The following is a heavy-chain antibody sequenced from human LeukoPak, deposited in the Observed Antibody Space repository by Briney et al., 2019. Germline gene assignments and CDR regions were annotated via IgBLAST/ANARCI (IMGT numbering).Heavy chain of an antibody. CDR1: GGSISSGGYY. Sequence: SQTLSFTCTVSGGSISSGGYYWSWIRQHPGKGLEWIGYIYYSGSTYYNPSLKSRVTISVDTSKNQFSLKLSSVTAADTAVYYCARYCGGDCYPYYYYYMDVWGKGTTVTVSS. D-gene: IGHD2-21*02. CDR3: ARYCGGDCYPYYYYYMDV. J-gene: IGHJ6*03. V-gene: IGHV4-31*03. CDR2: IYYSGST.